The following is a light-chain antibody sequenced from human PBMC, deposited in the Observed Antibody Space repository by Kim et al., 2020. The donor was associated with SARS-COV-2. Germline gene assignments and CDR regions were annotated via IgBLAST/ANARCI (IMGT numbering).Light chain of an antibody. Sequence: PGKTAMITCGGNNIGSKSVNWYQQKPGQAPVLVIYYDSDRPSGIPERFSGSNSGNTATLTISRVEAGDEADYYCQVWDSSSDHHWVFGGGTQLTVL. CDR3: QVWDSSSDHHWV. CDR2: YDS. V-gene: IGLV3-21*04. J-gene: IGLJ3*02. CDR1: NIGSKS.